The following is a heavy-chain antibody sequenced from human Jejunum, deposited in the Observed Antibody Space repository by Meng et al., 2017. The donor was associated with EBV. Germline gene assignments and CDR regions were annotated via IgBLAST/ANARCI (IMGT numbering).Heavy chain of an antibody. CDR1: GFSLTTRPVG. J-gene: IGHJ4*02. CDR3: AHRRDYDGAWNEGCFDY. Sequence: QITLRESGPALXXXXXTXTLXXXXSGFSLTTRPVGVGWIRQSPGEALEWLALIYWDDDKRYSPSLRSRLTVDKDTSKNQVVLTMTNMDPMDTATYYCAHRRDYDGAWNEGCFDYWGQGILVTVSS. V-gene: IGHV2-5*02. D-gene: IGHD1-1*01. CDR2: IYWDDDK.